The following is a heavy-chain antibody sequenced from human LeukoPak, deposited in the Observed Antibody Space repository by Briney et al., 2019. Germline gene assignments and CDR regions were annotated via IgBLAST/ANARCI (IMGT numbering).Heavy chain of an antibody. Sequence: GGSLRLSCAASGFTFSSYWMSWVRQAPGKGLEWVANIKQDGSEKYYVDSVKGRFTISRDNAKNSVYLQMNSLRVEDTALYYCATGFKATDDYFQDWGQGTMVTVSS. V-gene: IGHV3-7*01. CDR3: ATGFKATDDYFQD. D-gene: IGHD1-1*01. CDR2: IKQDGSEK. J-gene: IGHJ1*01. CDR1: GFTFSSYW.